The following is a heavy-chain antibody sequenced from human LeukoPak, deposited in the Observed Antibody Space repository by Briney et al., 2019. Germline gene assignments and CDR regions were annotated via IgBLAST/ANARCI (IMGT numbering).Heavy chain of an antibody. CDR3: ARDGGNSYFDY. CDR1: GFTFSDYY. J-gene: IGHJ4*02. CDR2: ISSSGSTI. D-gene: IGHD4-23*01. V-gene: IGHV3-11*01. Sequence: GGSLRLSCAASGFTFSDYYMTWIRQAPGKGLAWVSHISSSGSTIYYAESVKGRFTISRDNAKNSLFLQMNSLRTEDTAVYYCARDGGNSYFDYWGQGTLVTVSS.